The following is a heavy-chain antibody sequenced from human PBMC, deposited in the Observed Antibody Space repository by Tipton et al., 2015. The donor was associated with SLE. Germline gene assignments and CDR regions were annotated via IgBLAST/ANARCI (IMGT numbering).Heavy chain of an antibody. CDR1: GGSIDRSNSY. CDR2: VSYTGHT. D-gene: IGHD4-23*01. CDR3: ARSSGDGGNSVYFDY. J-gene: IGHJ4*02. V-gene: IGHV4-39*02. Sequence: TLSLTCIVSGGSIDRSNSYWGWIRQPPGKGPEWIGSVSYTGHTYYNQSLQSRVIISVDTSNNDFSLRVTSMTAADTAVYYCARSSGDGGNSVYFDYWGQGTLVTVSS.